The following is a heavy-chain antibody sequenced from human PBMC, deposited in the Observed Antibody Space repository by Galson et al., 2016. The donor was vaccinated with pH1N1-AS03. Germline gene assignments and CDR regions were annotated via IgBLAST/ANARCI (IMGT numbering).Heavy chain of an antibody. J-gene: IGHJ5*01. D-gene: IGHD3-16*02. CDR3: AKDAMSGGIVVLYNWFGS. V-gene: IGHV3-74*01. CDR1: GLTFSSYW. CDR2: INGDGSST. Sequence: SLRLSCAASGLTFSSYWMHWVRQVPGKGLVWVSRINGDGSSTNYADSVKGRFTISRDNSKNTLYMQMNSLRTEDTAVYYCAKDAMSGGIVVLYNWFGSWGPGTLVTVSS.